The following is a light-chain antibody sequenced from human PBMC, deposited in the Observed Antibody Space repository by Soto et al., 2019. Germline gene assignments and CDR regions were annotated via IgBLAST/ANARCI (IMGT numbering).Light chain of an antibody. J-gene: IGLJ2*01. CDR3: QSYDFSLSGNVV. Sequence: QSVLTQPPSASGAPGQRVTISCTGSSSNIGANYDVHWYQQLPGTAPKLLIYGDTNRPSGVPDRFSSSKSGTSASLAITGLQAEDEGDYYCQSYDFSLSGNVVFGGGTKLTVL. CDR2: GDT. CDR1: SSNIGANYD. V-gene: IGLV1-40*01.